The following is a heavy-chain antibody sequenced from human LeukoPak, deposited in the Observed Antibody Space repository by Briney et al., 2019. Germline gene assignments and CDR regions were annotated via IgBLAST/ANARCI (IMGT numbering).Heavy chain of an antibody. CDR3: AKSPHVQVLVYYLDP. Sequence: GGSLRLSCAASGFTFSSYAMSWVRQAPGKGLEWVSSLSGSGGSTHYADSVKGRFTISRDNSKNTLYLQMNSLRAEDTAVYYCAKSPHVQVLVYYLDPWGQGTLVTVPS. J-gene: IGHJ5*02. CDR2: LSGSGGST. CDR1: GFTFSSYA. V-gene: IGHV3-23*01. D-gene: IGHD3-22*01.